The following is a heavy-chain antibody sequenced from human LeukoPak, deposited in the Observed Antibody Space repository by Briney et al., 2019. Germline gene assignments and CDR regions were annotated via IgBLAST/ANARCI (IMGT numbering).Heavy chain of an antibody. Sequence: GGSLRLXCAASGFTFSSYSMNWVRQAPGKVLEWVSSISSSSSYIYYADSVKGRFTISRDNAKNSLYLQMNSLRAEDTAVYYCARGYCSGGSCLDYWGQGTLVTVSS. CDR2: ISSSSSYI. V-gene: IGHV3-21*01. J-gene: IGHJ4*02. D-gene: IGHD2-15*01. CDR1: GFTFSSYS. CDR3: ARGYCSGGSCLDY.